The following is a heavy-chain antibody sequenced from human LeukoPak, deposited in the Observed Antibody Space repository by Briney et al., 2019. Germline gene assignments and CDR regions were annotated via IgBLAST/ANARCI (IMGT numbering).Heavy chain of an antibody. CDR2: ISSSSSYT. V-gene: IGHV3-11*06. CDR3: ARVVDCSGGSCFMFPDY. CDR1: GFTFSDYY. D-gene: IGHD2-15*01. J-gene: IGHJ4*02. Sequence: GGSLRLSCAASGFTFSDYYMSWIRQAPGKGLEWVSYISSSSSYTNYADSVKGRFTISRDNAKNSLYLQMNSLGAEDTAVYYCARVVDCSGGSCFMFPDYWGQGTLVTVSS.